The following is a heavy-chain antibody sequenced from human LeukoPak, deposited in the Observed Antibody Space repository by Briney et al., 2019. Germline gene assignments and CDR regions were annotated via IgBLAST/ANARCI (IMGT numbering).Heavy chain of an antibody. CDR3: TRGGTTFDY. Sequence: GGSLRLSCAASGFTFSSYWMTWVRQAPGKGLVWVSRIDTDGKNTAYAGSVKGRFTISRDNAKNTLFLQMNSLRVEDTAIYYCTRGGTTFDYWGQGTLVSVSS. D-gene: IGHD1-1*01. V-gene: IGHV3-74*03. CDR1: GFTFSSYW. CDR2: IDTDGKNT. J-gene: IGHJ4*02.